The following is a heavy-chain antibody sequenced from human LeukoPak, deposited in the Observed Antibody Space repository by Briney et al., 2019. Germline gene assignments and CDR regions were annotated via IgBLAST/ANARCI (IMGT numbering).Heavy chain of an antibody. D-gene: IGHD1-26*01. V-gene: IGHV1-8*02. CDR3: ARSGGYYFYMDV. CDR2: MNPNSGNT. CDR1: GYTFTSYD. Sequence: ASVKVSCKASGYTFTSYDINWVRQATGQGLEWMGWMNPNSGNTGYAQKFQGRLTMTTDTSTSTAYMELRNLKSDDTAVYYCARSGGYYFYMDVWGKGTTVTVSS. J-gene: IGHJ6*03.